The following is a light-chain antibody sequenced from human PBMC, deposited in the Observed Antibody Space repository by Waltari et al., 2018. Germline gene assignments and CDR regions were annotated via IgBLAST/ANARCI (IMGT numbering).Light chain of an antibody. J-gene: IGLJ3*02. CDR2: EVS. Sequence: QSALTQPASVSGSPGQSLTISCTGTSSNVGGYNYVSWYQQHPGKAPKLMIYEVSNRPSGVSNRFSGSKSGNTASLTISGLQAEDEADYYCSSYTSGSLGVFGGGTKLTVL. CDR3: SSYTSGSLGV. CDR1: SSNVGGYNY. V-gene: IGLV2-14*01.